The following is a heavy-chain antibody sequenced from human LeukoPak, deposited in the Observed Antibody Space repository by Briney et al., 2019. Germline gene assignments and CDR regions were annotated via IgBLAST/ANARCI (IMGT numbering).Heavy chain of an antibody. J-gene: IGHJ5*02. CDR2: IYYSGST. CDR1: GGSISSYY. Sequence: PSQTLSLTCTVSGGSISSYYWSWIRQPPGKGLEWIGYIYYSGSTNYNPSLKSRVTISVDTSKNQFSLKLSSVTAADTAVYYCARQGYGDYEGGFDPWGQGTLVTVSS. D-gene: IGHD4-17*01. CDR3: ARQGYGDYEGGFDP. V-gene: IGHV4-59*08.